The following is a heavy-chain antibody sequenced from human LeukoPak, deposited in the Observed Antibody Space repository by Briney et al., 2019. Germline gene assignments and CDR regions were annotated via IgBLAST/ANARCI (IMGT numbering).Heavy chain of an antibody. Sequence: GGSLRLSCAASGFTFSGSAMHWVRQASGKGLEWVGRIRNKANSYATAYAASVKGRFTISRDNSKNTVYLQMNNMRVDDTAVYYCARVAGWHWFDPWGQGTLVTVSS. CDR2: IRNKANSYAT. J-gene: IGHJ5*02. CDR3: ARVAGWHWFDP. V-gene: IGHV3-73*01. D-gene: IGHD6-19*01. CDR1: GFTFSGSA.